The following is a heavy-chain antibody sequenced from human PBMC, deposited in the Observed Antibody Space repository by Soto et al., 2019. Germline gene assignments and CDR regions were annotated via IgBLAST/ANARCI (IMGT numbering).Heavy chain of an antibody. J-gene: IGHJ4*02. CDR2: INHSGIT. D-gene: IGHD1-1*01. CDR1: GGSFSVYY. Sequence: PSETLCLTCAVYGGSFSVYYCTWIRQPPGKGLEWLAEINHSGITNYNPSVESRVSMSVDTSKNQFSLRLSSVTAEDTAVYYCVRGPYNYNSRYFDYWGQGTLVTVSS. CDR3: VRGPYNYNSRYFDY. V-gene: IGHV4-34*01.